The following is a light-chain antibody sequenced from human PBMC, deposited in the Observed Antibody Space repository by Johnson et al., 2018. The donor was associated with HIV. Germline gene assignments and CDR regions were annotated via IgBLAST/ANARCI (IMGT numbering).Light chain of an antibody. CDR3: GTWDASLSVNV. J-gene: IGLJ1*01. CDR2: ETN. CDR1: SSNIGNNY. Sequence: QSVLTQPPSVSAAPGQKVTISCSGSSSNIGNNYVSWYQQLPGTAPKLLIYETNKRPSGIPDRFSGSKSGTSATLGITGLQTGDEADYYCGTWDASLSVNVFGPGTKVTVL. V-gene: IGLV1-51*02.